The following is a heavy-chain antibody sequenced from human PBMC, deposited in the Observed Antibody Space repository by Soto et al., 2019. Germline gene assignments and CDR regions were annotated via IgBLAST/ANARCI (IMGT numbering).Heavy chain of an antibody. Sequence: AVKVSCKASGDTFSSYAISWVRQAPGQGLEWMGGIIPIFGTANYAQKFQGRVTITADESTSTAYMELSSLRSEDTAVYYCARDGSGYRSRASPMDVWGQGTTVTVSS. CDR3: ARDGSGYRSRASPMDV. J-gene: IGHJ6*02. CDR2: IIPIFGTA. V-gene: IGHV1-69*13. D-gene: IGHD3-22*01. CDR1: GDTFSSYA.